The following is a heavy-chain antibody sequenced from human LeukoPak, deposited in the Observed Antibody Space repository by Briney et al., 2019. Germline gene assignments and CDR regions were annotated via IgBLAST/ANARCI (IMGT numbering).Heavy chain of an antibody. V-gene: IGHV1-69*13. CDR1: GGTFSSYA. J-gene: IGHJ4*02. D-gene: IGHD5-24*01. CDR3: ARVRRDGYFDY. CDR2: IIPIFGTA. Sequence: GASVKVSCKASGGTFSSYAISWVRQAPGQGLEWMGGIIPIFGTANYAQKFQGRVTITADESTSTAYMELSSLRSEDTAVCYCARVRRDGYFDYWGQGTLVTVSS.